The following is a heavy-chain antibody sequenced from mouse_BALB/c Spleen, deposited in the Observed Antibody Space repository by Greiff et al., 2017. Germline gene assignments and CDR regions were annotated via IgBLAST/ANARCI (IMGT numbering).Heavy chain of an antibody. CDR3: ARGDY. V-gene: IGHV1-55*01. J-gene: IGHJ2*01. Sequence: QVHVKQPGAELVKPGTSVKLSCKASGYNFTSYWINWVKLRPGQGLEWIGDIYPGSGSTNYNEKFKSKATLTVDTSSSTAYMQLSSLASEDSALYYCARGDYWGQGTTLTVSS. CDR1: GYNFTSYW. CDR2: IYPGSGST.